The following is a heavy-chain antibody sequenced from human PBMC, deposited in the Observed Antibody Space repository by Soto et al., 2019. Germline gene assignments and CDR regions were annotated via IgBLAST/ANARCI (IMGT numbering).Heavy chain of an antibody. J-gene: IGHJ4*02. V-gene: IGHV3-23*01. CDR3: AKDDRIEFGGAGSHGALAY. CDR1: GFTFSSFA. Sequence: QPGGSLRLSCTASGFTFSSFAMSWVRQAPGKGLEWVSCISGSGRGAYYADSVKGRFTISRDNSKNTLYLQMNSLGADDTAVYYCAKDDRIEFGGAGSHGALAYWGQGSLVTVSS. D-gene: IGHD2-21*01. CDR2: ISGSGRGA.